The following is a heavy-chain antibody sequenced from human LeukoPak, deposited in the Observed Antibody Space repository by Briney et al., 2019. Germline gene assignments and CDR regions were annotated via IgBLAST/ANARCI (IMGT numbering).Heavy chain of an antibody. V-gene: IGHV4-59*01. Sequence: SETLSLTCTVSGGSISSYYWSWIRQPPGKGLEWIGEIYHSGSTNYNPSLGSRATISVDTSKNQFSLKLSSVTSADTAVYYCASVSSRYHYFDYWSQGTPVTVSS. J-gene: IGHJ4*02. CDR2: IYHSGST. CDR1: GGSISSYY. CDR3: ASVSSRYHYFDY. D-gene: IGHD3-22*01.